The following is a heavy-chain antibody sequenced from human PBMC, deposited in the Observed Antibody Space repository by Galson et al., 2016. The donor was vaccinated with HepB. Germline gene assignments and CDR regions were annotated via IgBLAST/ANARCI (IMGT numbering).Heavy chain of an antibody. D-gene: IGHD6-13*01. CDR3: SRDKPRGQQLVNNYYYFSGMDV. V-gene: IGHV1-69*06. Sequence: SVKVSCKASGDTFSNYAISWARQAPGQGLEWMGGIIPIFGTTEYAPNFQGRVTPIPDKSTSTVYMEVSSLKSDDTSVYYCSRDKPRGQQLVNNYYYFSGMDVWGQGTTVTVSS. CDR1: GDTFSNYA. CDR2: IIPIFGTT. J-gene: IGHJ6*02.